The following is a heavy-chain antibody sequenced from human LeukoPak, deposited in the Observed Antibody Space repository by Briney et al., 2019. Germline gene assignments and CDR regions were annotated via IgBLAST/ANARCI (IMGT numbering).Heavy chain of an antibody. V-gene: IGHV3-30*18. J-gene: IGHJ3*02. Sequence: GGSLRLSCAASGFTFSSYGMHWVRQAPGKGLEWVAVISYDGSNKYYADSVKGRFTISRDNSKNTLYLQMNSLRAEDTAVYYCAKAVTYYYDSSDAFDIWGQGTMVTVSS. CDR1: GFTFSSYG. CDR2: ISYDGSNK. CDR3: AKAVTYYYDSSDAFDI. D-gene: IGHD3-22*01.